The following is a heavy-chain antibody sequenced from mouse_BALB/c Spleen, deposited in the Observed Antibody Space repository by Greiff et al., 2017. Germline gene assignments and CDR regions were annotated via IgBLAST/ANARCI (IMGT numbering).Heavy chain of an antibody. CDR3: ARDEAGFDY. CDR1: GFTFTDYY. J-gene: IGHJ2*01. D-gene: IGHD3-2*02. CDR2: IRNKANGYTT. Sequence: EVKVEESGGGLVQPGGSLRLSCATSGFTFTDYYMSWVRQPPGKALEWLGFIRNKANGYTTEYSASVKGRFTISRDNSQSILYLQMNTLRAEDSATYYCARDEAGFDYWGQGTTLTVSS. V-gene: IGHV7-3*02.